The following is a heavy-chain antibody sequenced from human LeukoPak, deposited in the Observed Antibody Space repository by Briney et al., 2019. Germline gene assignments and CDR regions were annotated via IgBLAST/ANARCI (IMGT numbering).Heavy chain of an antibody. CDR3: ARLYDSSGYTIDY. Sequence: PGGSLRLSCAASRFTFSSYSMNWVRQAPGKGLEWVSSISSSGSYIYYADSVKGRFTISRDNAKNSLYLQMNSLRAEDTAVYYCARLYDSSGYTIDYWGQGTLVTVSS. J-gene: IGHJ4*02. CDR1: RFTFSSYS. V-gene: IGHV3-21*01. D-gene: IGHD3-22*01. CDR2: ISSSGSYI.